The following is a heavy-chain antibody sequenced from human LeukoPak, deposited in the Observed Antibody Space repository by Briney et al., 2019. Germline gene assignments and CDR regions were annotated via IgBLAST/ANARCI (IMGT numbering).Heavy chain of an antibody. D-gene: IGHD3-3*01. J-gene: IGHJ4*02. Sequence: SGSLSLTCVVYGGSFCVFYWCWVRQRPGKGLEWVGEINHSGSTNYHPSLKSRVTISVATSKNQFTLKLSSVTAAGTPGYYWGRAHYRITVFGVVSHRIDYWGQGTLVTVSS. CDR1: GGSFCVFY. CDR2: INHSGST. V-gene: IGHV4-34*01. CDR3: GRAHYRITVFGVVSHRIDY.